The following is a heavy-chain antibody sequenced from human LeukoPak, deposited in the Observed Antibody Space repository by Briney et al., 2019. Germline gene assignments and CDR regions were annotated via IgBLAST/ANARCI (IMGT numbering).Heavy chain of an antibody. CDR3: ARADLHDYVWGSYRPNNWFDP. D-gene: IGHD3-16*02. Sequence: GASVKVPCKASGYTFTGYYMHWVRQAPGQGLEWMGWINPNSGGTNYAQKFQGRVTMTRDTSISTAYMELSRLRSDDTAVYYCARADLHDYVWGSYRPNNWFDPWGQGTLVTVSS. J-gene: IGHJ5*02. CDR1: GYTFTGYY. CDR2: INPNSGGT. V-gene: IGHV1-2*02.